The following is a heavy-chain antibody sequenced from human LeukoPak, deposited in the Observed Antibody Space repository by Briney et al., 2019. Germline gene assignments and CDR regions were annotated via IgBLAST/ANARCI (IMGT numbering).Heavy chain of an antibody. V-gene: IGHV3-23*01. D-gene: IGHD4-23*01. CDR3: AKMPGRTTVVTRFDY. Sequence: QSGGSLRLSCAASGFTFSSYAMSWVRQAPGKGLEWVSAISGSGGNTYYADSVKGRFTISRDNSKNTLYLQMNSLRAEDTAVYYCAKMPGRTTVVTRFDYWGQGTLVTVSS. J-gene: IGHJ4*02. CDR1: GFTFSSYA. CDR2: ISGSGGNT.